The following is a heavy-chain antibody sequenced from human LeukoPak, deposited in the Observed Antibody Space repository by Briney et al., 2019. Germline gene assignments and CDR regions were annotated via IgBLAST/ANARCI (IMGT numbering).Heavy chain of an antibody. J-gene: IGHJ4*02. CDR3: AKEKYYYDSSGYYLY. CDR1: GFTFSSYA. D-gene: IGHD3-22*01. Sequence: GGSLRLSCAASGFTFSSYAMHWVRQAPGKGLEWVSAISGSGGSTYYADSVKGRFTISRDNSKNTLYLQMNSLRAEDTAVYYCAKEKYYYDSSGYYLYWGQGTLVTVSS. CDR2: ISGSGGST. V-gene: IGHV3-23*01.